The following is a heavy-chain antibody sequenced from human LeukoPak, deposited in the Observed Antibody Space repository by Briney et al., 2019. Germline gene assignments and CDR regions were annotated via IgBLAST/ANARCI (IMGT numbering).Heavy chain of an antibody. Sequence: ASVKVSCEASGYTFTTYYMHWVRQAPGQGLEWMGIINPSSGSTSYAQKFQGRVTMTRDMSTSTVYMELSSLRSEDTAVYYCARDSQYSSGYYYFDYWGQGTLVTVSS. J-gene: IGHJ4*02. V-gene: IGHV1-46*01. CDR2: INPSSGST. CDR1: GYTFTTYY. D-gene: IGHD3-22*01. CDR3: ARDSQYSSGYYYFDY.